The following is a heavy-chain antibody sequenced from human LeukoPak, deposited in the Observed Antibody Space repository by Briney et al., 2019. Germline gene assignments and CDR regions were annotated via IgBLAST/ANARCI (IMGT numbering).Heavy chain of an antibody. J-gene: IGHJ4*02. Sequence: SVKVSCKASGGTFSNYAISWVRQAPGQGLEWMGGIIPIFGTANYAQKFQGRVTITTDESTSTAYMELSSLRSEDTAVYYCARSPLYYYGSGSSSPSYFDYWGQGTLVTVSS. D-gene: IGHD3-10*01. CDR2: IIPIFGTA. V-gene: IGHV1-69*05. CDR3: ARSPLYYYGSGSSSPSYFDY. CDR1: GGTFSNYA.